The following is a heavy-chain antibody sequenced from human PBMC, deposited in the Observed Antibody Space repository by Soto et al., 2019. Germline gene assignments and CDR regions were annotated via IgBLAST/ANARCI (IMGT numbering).Heavy chain of an antibody. Sequence: QVQLVESGGGVVQPGRSLRLSCAASGFTFSSYGMHWVRQAPGKGLEWVAVISYDGSNKYYADSVKGRFTISRDNSKNTLYLQMHSLRAEDTAVYYCARDWAIVATMPWRTPVDYWGQGTLVTVAS. CDR3: ARDWAIVATMPWRTPVDY. V-gene: IGHV3-30*03. CDR2: ISYDGSNK. D-gene: IGHD5-12*01. CDR1: GFTFSSYG. J-gene: IGHJ4*02.